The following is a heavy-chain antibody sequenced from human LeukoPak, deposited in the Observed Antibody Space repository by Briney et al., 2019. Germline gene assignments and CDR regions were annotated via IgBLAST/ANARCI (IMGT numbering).Heavy chain of an antibody. CDR1: GFSISRGYY. V-gene: IGHV4-38-2*01. CDR3: ARLNGGPFDY. CDR2: IFPSGTTSCNP. J-gene: IGHJ4*02. Sequence: SETLSLTCGVSGFSISRGYYWGWIRQPPGKGLEWIGVIFPSGTTSCNPYYNPSLQSRVSISIDTSNNRFSLTLSSVTAADTAVYYCARLNGGPFDYWGQGTLVIVSS. D-gene: IGHD3-16*01.